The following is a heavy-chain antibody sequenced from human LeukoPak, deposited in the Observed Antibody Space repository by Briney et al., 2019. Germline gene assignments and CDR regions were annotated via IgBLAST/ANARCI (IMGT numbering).Heavy chain of an antibody. CDR3: AKGVAVAGNY. CDR2: ISYDGSNK. D-gene: IGHD6-19*01. Sequence: GRSLRLSCAASGLTFSSYGMHWVRQAPGKGLEWVAVISYDGSNKYYADSVKGRFTISRDNSKNTLYLQMNSLRAEDTAVYYCAKGVAVAGNYWGQGTLVTVSS. V-gene: IGHV3-30*18. CDR1: GLTFSSYG. J-gene: IGHJ4*02.